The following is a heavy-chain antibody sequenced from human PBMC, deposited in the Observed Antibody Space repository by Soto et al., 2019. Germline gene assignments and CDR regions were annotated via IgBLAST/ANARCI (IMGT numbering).Heavy chain of an antibody. D-gene: IGHD1-26*01. Sequence: QVQLVQSGAEVKKPGSSVKVSCKASGGTFGNYGISWVRQAPGQGLEWMGGIIPIFGTANYAQRFQGRLTITADESTSTVSMELSSLRSEDTAVYYCAREGFSGSYYAYWGQGTLVTVSP. V-gene: IGHV1-69*01. CDR3: AREGFSGSYYAY. CDR2: IIPIFGTA. CDR1: GGTFGNYG. J-gene: IGHJ4*02.